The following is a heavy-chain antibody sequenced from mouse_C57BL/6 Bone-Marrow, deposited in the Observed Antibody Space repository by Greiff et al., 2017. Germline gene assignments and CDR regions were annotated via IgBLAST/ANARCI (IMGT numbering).Heavy chain of an antibody. CDR2: IDPSDSYT. CDR3: ANGGVTTVVEGYFDV. Sequence: QVQLKQPGAELVMPGASVKLSCKASGYTFTSYWMHWVKQRPGQGLEWIGEIDPSDSYTNYNQKFKGKSTLTVDKSSSTAYMQLSSLTSEDSAVYYCANGGVTTVVEGYFDVWGTGTTVTVSS. CDR1: GYTFTSYW. V-gene: IGHV1-69*01. D-gene: IGHD1-1*01. J-gene: IGHJ1*03.